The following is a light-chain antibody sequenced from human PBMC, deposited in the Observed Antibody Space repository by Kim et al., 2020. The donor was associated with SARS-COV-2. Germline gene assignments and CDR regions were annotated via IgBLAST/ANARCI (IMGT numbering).Light chain of an antibody. CDR3: QQANSFPLT. CDR1: QAISSG. J-gene: IGKJ4*01. V-gene: IGKV1D-12*01. CDR2: AAS. Sequence: ASVGDRVTITCRASQAISSGLVWYQQKPGKAPKLLIYAASSLQSGVPSRFSGSGSGTDFTLTISSLQPEDFATYYCQQANSFPLTFGGGTKVDIK.